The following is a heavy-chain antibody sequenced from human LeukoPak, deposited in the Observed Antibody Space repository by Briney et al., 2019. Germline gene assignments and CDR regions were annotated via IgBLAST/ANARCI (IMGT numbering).Heavy chain of an antibody. CDR1: GGSIDTSNYY. CDR3: ARRTGSYFGQFDS. J-gene: IGHJ4*02. Sequence: SETLSLTCTVSGGSIDTSNYYWGWIRQPPGKGLEWIGSIYYSGSTYYNPSLKSRVTISVDTSKNQFSLRLRSVTAADTAIYYCARRTGSYFGQFDSWGQGTLVTVSS. V-gene: IGHV4-39*07. CDR2: IYYSGST. D-gene: IGHD3-10*01.